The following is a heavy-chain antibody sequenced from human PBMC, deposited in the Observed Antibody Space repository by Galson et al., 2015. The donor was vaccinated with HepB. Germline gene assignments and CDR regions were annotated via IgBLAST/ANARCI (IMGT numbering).Heavy chain of an antibody. Sequence: SLRLSCAVSGFTFSTQNMNWVRQAPGKGLEWISYIGDSSITIHYADSVKGRFTISRDNAKNTLYLQMNSLRAEDTAVYYCARAHLDRGYSGFDLDYWGQGTLVTVSS. V-gene: IGHV3-48*01. CDR3: ARAHLDRGYSGFDLDY. CDR2: IGDSSITI. J-gene: IGHJ4*02. CDR1: GFTFSTQN. D-gene: IGHD5-12*01.